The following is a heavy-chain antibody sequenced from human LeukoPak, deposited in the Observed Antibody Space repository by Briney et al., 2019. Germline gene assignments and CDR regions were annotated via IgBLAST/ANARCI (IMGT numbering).Heavy chain of an antibody. V-gene: IGHV3-23*01. J-gene: IGHJ4*02. CDR3: ARGHEALDY. CDR2: ISGSGGST. CDR1: GFTFSSYA. Sequence: GGSLRLSCAASGFTFSSYAMSGVRQAPGKGLEWVSVISGSGGSTYSADSVKGRFTISRDNSKNTLYLQMNSLRAEDTAVYYCARGHEALDYWGQGTLVTVSS.